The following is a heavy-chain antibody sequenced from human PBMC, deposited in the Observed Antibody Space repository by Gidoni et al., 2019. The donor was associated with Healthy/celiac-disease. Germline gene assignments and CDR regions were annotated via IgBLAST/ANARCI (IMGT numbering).Heavy chain of an antibody. CDR2: T. J-gene: IGHJ3*02. D-gene: IGHD2-15*01. V-gene: IGHV4-59*01. CDR3: ARDPRARSKGFLRSGGLGAFDI. Sequence: TNYNPSLKSRVTISVDTSKNQFSLKLSSVTAADTAVYYCARDPRARSKGFLRSGGLGAFDIWGQGTMVTVSS.